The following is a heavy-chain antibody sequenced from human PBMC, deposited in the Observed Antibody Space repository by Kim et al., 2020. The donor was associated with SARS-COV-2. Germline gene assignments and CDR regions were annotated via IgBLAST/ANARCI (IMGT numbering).Heavy chain of an antibody. V-gene: IGHV3-33*01. J-gene: IGHJ6*02. CDR1: GFTFSSYC. CDR3: ARDAKYYDILTGYYPPYYYYGMDV. D-gene: IGHD3-9*01. Sequence: GGSLRLSCAASGFTFSSYCMHWVRQAPGKGLEWVAVIWYDGSNKYYADSVKGRFTISRDNSKNTLYLQMNSLRAEDTAVYYCARDAKYYDILTGYYPPYYYYGMDVWGQGTTLTVSS. CDR2: IWYDGSNK.